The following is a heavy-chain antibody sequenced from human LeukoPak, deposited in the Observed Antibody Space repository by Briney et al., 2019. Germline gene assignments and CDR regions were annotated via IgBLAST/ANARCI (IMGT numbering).Heavy chain of an antibody. CDR1: GFTFTNAW. D-gene: IGHD1-20*01. J-gene: IGHJ4*02. CDR3: STLTSRGLSDS. V-gene: IGHV3-15*07. Sequence: GGSLRLSCAPSGFTFTNAWMNWVRLAPGKGLEWVGRIKSKADGETIDYAAPVKGRFTFSRDDSENMLYLQMNSLKSEDTAVYYCSTLTSRGLSDSWGQGTLVTVSS. CDR2: IKSKADGETI.